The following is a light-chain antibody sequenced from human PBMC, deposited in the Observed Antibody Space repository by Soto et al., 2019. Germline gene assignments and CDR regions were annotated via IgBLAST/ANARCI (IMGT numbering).Light chain of an antibody. CDR1: SGHSSYA. V-gene: IGLV4-69*01. CDR2: LNSDGSH. CDR3: QTWGTGTHVV. J-gene: IGLJ2*01. Sequence: QSVLTQSSSASASLGASVKLTCTLSSGHSSYAITWHQQQPEKGPRYLMKLNSDGSHSKGDGIPDRFSGSSSGAERYLTISSLQSEDEADYYCQTWGTGTHVVFGGGTKLTVL.